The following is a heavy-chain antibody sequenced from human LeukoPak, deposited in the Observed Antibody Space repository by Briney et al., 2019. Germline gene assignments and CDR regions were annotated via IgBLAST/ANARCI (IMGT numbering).Heavy chain of an antibody. D-gene: IGHD3-10*01. V-gene: IGHV3-30-3*01. CDR1: GFTFSSYA. J-gene: IGHJ3*02. Sequence: PGGSLRLSCAASGFTFSSYAMHWVRQAPGKGLEWVAVISYDGSNKYYADSVKGRFTISRDNSKSTLYLQMNSLRAEDTAVYYCAKDVLWFGEVDAFDIWGQGTMVTVSS. CDR2: ISYDGSNK. CDR3: AKDVLWFGEVDAFDI.